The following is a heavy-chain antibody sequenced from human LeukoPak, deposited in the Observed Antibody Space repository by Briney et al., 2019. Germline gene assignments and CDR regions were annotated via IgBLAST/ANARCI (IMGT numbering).Heavy chain of an antibody. CDR3: ARVSIFGVVIANDY. CDR2: ITSGGDYM. D-gene: IGHD3-16*02. J-gene: IGHJ4*02. Sequence: PGGSLRLSCAASGFTFGGYTMSWVRQAPGKGLQWVSTITSGGDYMYYADPVKGRFTISRDDSENSLYLHMNSLRAEDTAVYYCARVSIFGVVIANDYWGQGTVVTVSS. CDR1: GFTFGGYT. V-gene: IGHV3-21*01.